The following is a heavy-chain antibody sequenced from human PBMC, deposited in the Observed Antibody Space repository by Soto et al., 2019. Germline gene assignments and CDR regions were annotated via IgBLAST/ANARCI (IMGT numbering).Heavy chain of an antibody. V-gene: IGHV1-18*04. CDR1: GYTFSRHG. CDR3: SRGADVFSSDYYYDY. CDR2: SGNT. J-gene: IGHJ4*02. D-gene: IGHD3-3*01. Sequence: QVQLVQSGAEVKKPGASVTVSCKASGYTFSRHGISWVRQAPGQGLEWMAWSGNTNYAHKFQGILTLTTNPSTRTAYMELRSLRSDDTAVYYCSRGADVFSSDYYYDYWGQGTLVTVSS.